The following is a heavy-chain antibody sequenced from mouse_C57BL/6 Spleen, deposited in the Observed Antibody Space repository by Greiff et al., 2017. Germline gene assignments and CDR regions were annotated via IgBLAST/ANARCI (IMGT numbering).Heavy chain of an antibody. CDR1: GFPFRDYY. V-gene: IGHV5-16*01. Sequence: EVKLMESEGGLVQPGSSMKLSCTASGFPFRDYYMAWVRPVPEKGLEWVANINYDGSSTSYLDSLKSRFIISRDNAKNIIYLKMSSLKSDDTATYYRAREGDSYWYFDVWGTGTTVTVSS. CDR3: AREGDSYWYFDV. CDR2: INYDGSST. J-gene: IGHJ1*03.